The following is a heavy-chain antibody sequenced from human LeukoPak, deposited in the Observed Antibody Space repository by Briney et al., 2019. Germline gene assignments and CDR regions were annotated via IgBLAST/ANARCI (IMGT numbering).Heavy chain of an antibody. CDR3: SGQYSSSSVVDY. CDR2: ISSSGSIM. D-gene: IGHD6-6*01. Sequence: PGGCLRLSCAASGFSFSSYEMNWVRQAPGKGLEWVSYISSSGSIMYSADSVKGRFTISRDNAKNSLYLQMNSLRAEDTAIYYCSGQYSSSSVVDYWGQATMVTVSS. J-gene: IGHJ4*03. CDR1: GFSFSSYE. V-gene: IGHV3-48*03.